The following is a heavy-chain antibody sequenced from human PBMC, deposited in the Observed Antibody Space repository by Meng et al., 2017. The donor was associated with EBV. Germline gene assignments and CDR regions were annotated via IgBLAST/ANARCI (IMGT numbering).Heavy chain of an antibody. CDR3: ASAEHYGDYVFEY. CDR1: GATLRSFA. Sequence: LVQSWAVSHQPGSSVKAPANTSGATLRSFAISWVRQAPRQVLEWMVGIIPLFHTTSYAQKFQGRLHVIADESSATTYMGLINLRSEDTAIYYCASAEHYGDYVFEYWGQGTLVTVSS. D-gene: IGHD4-17*01. V-gene: IGHV1-69*01. J-gene: IGHJ4*02. CDR2: IIPLFHTT.